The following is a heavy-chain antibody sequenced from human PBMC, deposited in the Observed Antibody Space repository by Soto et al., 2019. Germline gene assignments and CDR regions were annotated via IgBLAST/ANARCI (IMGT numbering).Heavy chain of an antibody. V-gene: IGHV3-30-3*01. CDR3: AREDWGKNYFDF. D-gene: IGHD7-27*01. CDR2: ISYDGSNK. J-gene: IGHJ4*02. CDR1: GFIFRNYA. Sequence: PGGSLRLSCAASGFIFRNYAMHWVRQAPGKGLEWMTVISYDGSNKYYADSVKGRFTISRDNSKNTLYLQMNSLRAEDTAMYYCAREDWGKNYFDFWGQGALVTVSS.